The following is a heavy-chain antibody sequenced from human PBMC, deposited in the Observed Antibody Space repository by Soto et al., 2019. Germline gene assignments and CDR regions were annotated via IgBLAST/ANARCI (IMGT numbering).Heavy chain of an antibody. CDR1: GFTFSNYF. D-gene: IGHD2-8*02. Sequence: EVQLLESGGGLVQPGGSLRLSCVASGFTFSNYFMNWVRQAPGKGLQWVSDISSRDGRTHYTDSVRGRFTISRDNSKNTLYLQMNILRADDTAVYYCAKDLHWYGMDVWGQGTTVTVSS. J-gene: IGHJ6*02. CDR2: ISSRDGRT. V-gene: IGHV3-23*01. CDR3: AKDLHWYGMDV.